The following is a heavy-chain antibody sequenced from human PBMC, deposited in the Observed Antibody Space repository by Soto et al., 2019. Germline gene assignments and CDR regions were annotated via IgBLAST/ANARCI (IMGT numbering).Heavy chain of an antibody. CDR3: AKECGSNTWGFFDP. Sequence: GGSLRLSCAASGFTFSTYAMSWVRQAPGKGLEWVSAISGTDGSTYYADSVKGRFTISRDDSKNTLYLQMNSLRAEDTAIYYWAKECGSNTWGFFDPWGQGTRVTVSS. V-gene: IGHV3-23*01. CDR1: GFTFSTYA. J-gene: IGHJ5*02. CDR2: ISGTDGST. D-gene: IGHD2-2*01.